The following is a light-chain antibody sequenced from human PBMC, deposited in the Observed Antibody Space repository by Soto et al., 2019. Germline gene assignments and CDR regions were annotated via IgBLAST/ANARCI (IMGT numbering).Light chain of an antibody. CDR2: AAY. CDR1: QSISSY. CDR3: QQSYSTPPT. J-gene: IGKJ1*01. Sequence: DIQMTQSPASLSPSVGDRVTITCRASQSISSYLNWYQQKPGKAPKLLIYAAYSLQSGVPSRFSGSGSGTDFTLTISSLQPEDFATYYCQQSYSTPPTFGQGTKGDI. V-gene: IGKV1-39*01.